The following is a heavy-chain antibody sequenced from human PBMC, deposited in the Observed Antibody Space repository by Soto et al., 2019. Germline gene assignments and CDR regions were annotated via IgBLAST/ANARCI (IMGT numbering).Heavy chain of an antibody. Sequence: SQTLSLTCAISGYSVSSNSAAWNWIRQSPSRGLEWLGRTYYRSKWFYEYAASVEGRMTINPDTSKNQFSLQLNSVTPEDTAVYYCAFVYGSGTGGCFDPWGQGILVTVSS. CDR3: AFVYGSGTGGCFDP. D-gene: IGHD3-10*01. J-gene: IGHJ5*02. CDR2: TYYRSKWFY. CDR1: GYSVSSNSAA. V-gene: IGHV6-1*01.